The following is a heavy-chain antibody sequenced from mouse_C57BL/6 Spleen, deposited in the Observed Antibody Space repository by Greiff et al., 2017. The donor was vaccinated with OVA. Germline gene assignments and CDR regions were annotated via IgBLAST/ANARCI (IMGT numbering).Heavy chain of an antibody. J-gene: IGHJ3*01. CDR3: ARNYGNYAQFAY. D-gene: IGHD2-1*01. Sequence: QVQLQQSGAELVRPGTSVKVSCKASGYAFTNYLIEWVKQRPGQGLEWIGVINPGSGGTNYNEKFKGKATLTADKSSSTAYMQLSSLTSEDSAVYCCARNYGNYAQFAYWGQGTLVTVSA. CDR2: INPGSGGT. CDR1: GYAFTNYL. V-gene: IGHV1-54*01.